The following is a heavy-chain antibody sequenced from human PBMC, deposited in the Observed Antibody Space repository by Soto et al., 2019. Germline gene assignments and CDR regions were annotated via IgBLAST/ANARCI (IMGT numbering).Heavy chain of an antibody. CDR1: GYTFTGYY. J-gene: IGHJ4*02. CDR2: INPNSGGT. Sequence: ASVKVSCKASGYTFTGYYMHWVRQAPGQGLEWMGWINPNSGGTNYAQKFQGRVTMTRDTSISTAYMELSRLRSDDTAVYYCAREVAVAGTVDYWGQGTLVTVSS. D-gene: IGHD6-19*01. CDR3: AREVAVAGTVDY. V-gene: IGHV1-2*02.